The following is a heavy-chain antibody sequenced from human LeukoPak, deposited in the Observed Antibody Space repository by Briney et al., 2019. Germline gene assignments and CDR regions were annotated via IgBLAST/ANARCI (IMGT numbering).Heavy chain of an antibody. Sequence: SETLSLTCTVSGDSISRYYWSWIRQPPGKRPEWIGHIYNSGSTNYNPSLKGRTTISVDTSKNQFSLKLSSVTAADTAVYYCARLLRVTTAGPDLYYFDYWGQGTLVTVSS. J-gene: IGHJ4*02. CDR1: GDSISRYY. CDR2: IYNSGST. V-gene: IGHV4-59*08. CDR3: ARLLRVTTAGPDLYYFDY. D-gene: IGHD4-17*01.